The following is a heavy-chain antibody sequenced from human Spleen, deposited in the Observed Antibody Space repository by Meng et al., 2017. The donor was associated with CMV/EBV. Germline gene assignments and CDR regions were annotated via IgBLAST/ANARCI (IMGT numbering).Heavy chain of an antibody. CDR3: ARVVIELLPTAGTFNRNNWFDP. CDR1: GFY. V-gene: IGHV4-34*01. CDR2: INHSGST. J-gene: IGHJ5*02. Sequence: GFYWTWIRQPPGKGLEWIGEINHSGSTNYNPFLKSRVTISVDTSKNQFSLNLKSVTAADTAVYYCARVVIELLPTAGTFNRNNWFDPWGQGTLVTVSS. D-gene: IGHD3-22*01.